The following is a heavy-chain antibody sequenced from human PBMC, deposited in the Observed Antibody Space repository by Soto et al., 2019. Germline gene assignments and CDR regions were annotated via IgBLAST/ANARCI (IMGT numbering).Heavy chain of an antibody. CDR2: IYNSGST. J-gene: IGHJ6*02. Sequence: SETLSLTCTVSGGSINSGGYFWSWTRQHPGKGLEWIGHIYNSGSTDYNPSLKSRVIISIDTSKNQFTLKLSSVTAADAAVYYCARNGLGIAAAGTIGMDVWGQGTTVTVSS. V-gene: IGHV4-31*03. CDR1: GGSINSGGYF. D-gene: IGHD6-13*01. CDR3: ARNGLGIAAAGTIGMDV.